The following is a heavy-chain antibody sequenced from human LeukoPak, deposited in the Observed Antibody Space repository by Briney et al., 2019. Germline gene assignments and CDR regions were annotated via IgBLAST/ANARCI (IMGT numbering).Heavy chain of an antibody. Sequence: SGTLSLTCAVYGGSFSGYYWSWIRQPPGKGLEWIGEINHRGSTNYNPSLKSRVTISVDTSKNQFSLKLSSVTAADTAVYYCARGGRGDYRNEYYFDYWGQGTLVTVSS. CDR3: ARGGRGDYRNEYYFDY. D-gene: IGHD4-11*01. CDR1: GGSFSGYY. V-gene: IGHV4-34*01. CDR2: INHRGST. J-gene: IGHJ4*02.